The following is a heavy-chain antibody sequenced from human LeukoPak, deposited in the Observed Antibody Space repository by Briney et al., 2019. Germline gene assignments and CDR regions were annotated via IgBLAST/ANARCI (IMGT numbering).Heavy chain of an antibody. Sequence: ASVKVSCKASGYTFTSYGISWVRQAPGQGLEWMGWISAYNGNTNYAQKLQGRVTMTTDTSTSTAYMELRGLRSDDTAVYYCARVNIIRGLSSHDAFDIWGQGTMVTVSS. CDR2: ISAYNGNT. V-gene: IGHV1-18*01. D-gene: IGHD2/OR15-2a*01. J-gene: IGHJ3*02. CDR1: GYTFTSYG. CDR3: ARVNIIRGLSSHDAFDI.